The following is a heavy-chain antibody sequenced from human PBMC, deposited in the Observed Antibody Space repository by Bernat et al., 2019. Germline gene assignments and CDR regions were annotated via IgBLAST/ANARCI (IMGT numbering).Heavy chain of an antibody. J-gene: IGHJ4*02. CDR1: GFTFSSYG. D-gene: IGHD3-9*01. Sequence: QVQLVESGGGVVQPGRSLRLSCAASGFTFSSYGMHWVRQAPGKGLEWVAVISYDGSNKYYADSVKGRFTISRDNSKNTLYLQMNSLRAEDTAVYYCVRDDWGEDYPGVDYWGQGTLVTVSS. CDR3: VRDDWGEDYPGVDY. CDR2: ISYDGSNK. V-gene: IGHV3-30*03.